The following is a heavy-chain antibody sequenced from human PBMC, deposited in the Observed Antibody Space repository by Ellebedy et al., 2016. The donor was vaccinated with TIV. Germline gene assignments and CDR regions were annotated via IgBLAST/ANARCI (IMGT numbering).Heavy chain of an antibody. Sequence: PGGSLRLSCAASGFNSNNNWMAWVRQVPGKGLEWVANIKQDESEKYYVASVKGRFTISRDNAQNSVYLQMDSLRAEDTAVYYCVTDVFGGFFDHWGQGTLVTVSS. D-gene: IGHD3-10*01. CDR2: IKQDESEK. CDR1: GFNSNNNW. V-gene: IGHV3-7*01. CDR3: VTDVFGGFFDH. J-gene: IGHJ4*02.